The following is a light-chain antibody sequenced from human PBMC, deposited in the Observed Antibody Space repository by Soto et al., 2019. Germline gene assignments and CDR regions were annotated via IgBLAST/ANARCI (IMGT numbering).Light chain of an antibody. CDR1: NTDLGVYGY. V-gene: IGLV2-14*01. J-gene: IGLJ1*01. Sequence: QSALTQPASVSGSLGQSITISCSGPNTDLGVYGYVSWYQHHPGKAPKLLIYDVNNRPSGISDRFSGSKSGDTASLTISGLQAEDEADYFCFSKISGFVYGFGTGTKV. CDR2: DVN. CDR3: FSKISGFVYG.